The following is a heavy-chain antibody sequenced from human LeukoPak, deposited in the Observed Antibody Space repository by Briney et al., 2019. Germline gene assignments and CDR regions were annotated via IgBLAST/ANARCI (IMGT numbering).Heavy chain of an antibody. D-gene: IGHD3-22*01. CDR2: IYSSGNT. V-gene: IGHV4-4*09. Sequence: SETLSLTCTVSGASITNSYWNWVRQPPGKGLEWIGYIYSSGNTNYNPSLKSRVTISLDVSKNQFSLKLTSVTAADTAVYYCANSYDSKIVPFDNWGQGALVAVSS. CDR1: GASITNSY. CDR3: ANSYDSKIVPFDN. J-gene: IGHJ4*02.